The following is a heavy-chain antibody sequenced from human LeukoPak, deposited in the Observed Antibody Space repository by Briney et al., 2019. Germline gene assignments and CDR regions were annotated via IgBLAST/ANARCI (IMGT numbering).Heavy chain of an antibody. J-gene: IGHJ4*02. V-gene: IGHV5-10-1*01. D-gene: IGHD2-2*03. CDR1: GYSFTSYW. CDR3: ASQPGYCSSTSCYEYY. CDR2: IDPSDSYT. Sequence: GESLKISCKGSGYSFTSYWTSWVRQMPGKGLEWMGRIDPSDSYTNYSPSFQGHVTISADKSISTAYLQWSSLKASDTAMYYCASQPGYCSSTSCYEYYWGQGTLVTVSS.